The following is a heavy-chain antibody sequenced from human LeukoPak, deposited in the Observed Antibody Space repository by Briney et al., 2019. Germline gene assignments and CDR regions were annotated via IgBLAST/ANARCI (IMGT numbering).Heavy chain of an antibody. CDR2: IKQDGNEK. CDR1: GFTFSTYW. J-gene: IGHJ4*02. Sequence: GGSLRLSCAASGFTFSTYWMSWVRQAPGKGLEWVANIKQDGNEKYYVDSVKGRFTISRDNAKNSLYLQMNSLRAEDTAVYYCARVSSYGSGSYYNPWIDDWGQATLVTVSS. V-gene: IGHV3-7*01. D-gene: IGHD3-10*01. CDR3: ARVSSYGSGSYYNPWIDD.